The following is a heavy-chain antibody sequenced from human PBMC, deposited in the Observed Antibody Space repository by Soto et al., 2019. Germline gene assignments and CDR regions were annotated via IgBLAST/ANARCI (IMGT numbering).Heavy chain of an antibody. CDR2: IYYSGST. Sequence: SETLSLTCTVSGGSISSGGYYWSWIRQHPGKGLEWIGYIYYSGSTYYNPSLKSRVTISVDTSKNQFSLKLSSVTAADTAVYYCARESCSGGSCYQNDAFDIWGQGTMVTVSS. CDR1: GGSISSGGYY. D-gene: IGHD2-15*01. J-gene: IGHJ3*02. CDR3: ARESCSGGSCYQNDAFDI. V-gene: IGHV4-31*03.